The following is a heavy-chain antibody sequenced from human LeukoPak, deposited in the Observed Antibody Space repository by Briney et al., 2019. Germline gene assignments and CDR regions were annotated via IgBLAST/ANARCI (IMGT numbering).Heavy chain of an antibody. J-gene: IGHJ6*04. Sequence: ASVKVSCKASGYTFTGYYMHWVRQAPGQGLEWMGWINPNSGGTNYAQKFQGWVTMTRDTSISTAYMELSRLRSDDTAVYYCARGRIAVAGTGRYYHYGMDVWGKGTTVTVSS. CDR2: INPNSGGT. V-gene: IGHV1-2*04. CDR3: ARGRIAVAGTGRYYHYGMDV. CDR1: GYTFTGYY. D-gene: IGHD6-19*01.